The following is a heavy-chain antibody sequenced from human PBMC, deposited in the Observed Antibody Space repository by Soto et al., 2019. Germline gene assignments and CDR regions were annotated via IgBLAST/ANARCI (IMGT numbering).Heavy chain of an antibody. Sequence: QVQLVESGGGVVQPGRSLRLSCAASGFTFSSYGMHWVRQAPGKGLEWVAVIWYDGSNKYYADSVKGRFTISRDNSKNTRYLQMNSLIAQDTAVYYCERDWLSGELTSLGYWGQGSLVTVS. CDR1: GFTFSSYG. CDR3: ERDWLSGELTSLGY. CDR2: IWYDGSNK. V-gene: IGHV3-33*01. J-gene: IGHJ4*02. D-gene: IGHD7-27*01.